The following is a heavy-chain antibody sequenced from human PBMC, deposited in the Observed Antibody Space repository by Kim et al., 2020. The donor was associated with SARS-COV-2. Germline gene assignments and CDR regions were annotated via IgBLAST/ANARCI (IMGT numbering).Heavy chain of an antibody. V-gene: IGHV4-31*03. Sequence: SETLSLTCTVSGGSISSGGYYWSWIRQHPGKGLEWIGYIYYSGSTYYNPSLKSRVTISVDTSKNQFSLKLSSVTAADTAVYYCARDLSPSDYYGSGSDSLVGMDVWGQGTTVTVSS. CDR3: ARDLSPSDYYGSGSDSLVGMDV. J-gene: IGHJ6*02. CDR2: IYYSGST. D-gene: IGHD3-10*01. CDR1: GGSISSGGYY.